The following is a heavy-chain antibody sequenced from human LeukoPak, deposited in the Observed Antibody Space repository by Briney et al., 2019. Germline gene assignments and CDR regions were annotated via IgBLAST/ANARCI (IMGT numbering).Heavy chain of an antibody. J-gene: IGHJ4*02. CDR1: GFTFSSYA. V-gene: IGHV3-23*01. Sequence: GGSLRLSCAASGFTFSSYAMSWVCQAPGKGLEWVSAISGSGGSTYYADSVKGRFTISRDNSKNTLYLQMNSLRAEDTAVYYCAKIRVGATSQFDYWGQGTLVTVSS. CDR2: ISGSGGST. D-gene: IGHD1-26*01. CDR3: AKIRVGATSQFDY.